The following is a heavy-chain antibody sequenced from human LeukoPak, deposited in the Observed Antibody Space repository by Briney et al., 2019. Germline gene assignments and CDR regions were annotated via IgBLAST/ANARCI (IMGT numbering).Heavy chain of an antibody. CDR3: AKDRTIFGVGPTQPDAFDI. CDR2: ILFDGSNK. J-gene: IGHJ3*02. Sequence: PGGSLRLSCAASGFTFSNYDMHWVRQAPGKGLEWVAFILFDGSNKYYAYSVKGRFTISRDNSKNTLYLQMNSLRAEDTAVYYCAKDRTIFGVGPTQPDAFDIWGQGTMVTVSS. CDR1: GFTFSNYD. V-gene: IGHV3-30*02. D-gene: IGHD3-3*01.